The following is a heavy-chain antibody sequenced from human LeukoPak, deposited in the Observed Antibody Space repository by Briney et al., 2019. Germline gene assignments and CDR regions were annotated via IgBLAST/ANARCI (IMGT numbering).Heavy chain of an antibody. Sequence: GGSLRLSCAASGFTFSSYSMNWVRQAPGKGLEWVSSISSSSSYIYYADSVKGRFTISRDNAKNSLYLQMNSLRAEDTAVYYCARDGGSYYVKYYFDYWGQGTLVTVSS. V-gene: IGHV3-21*01. CDR2: ISSSSSYI. CDR3: ARDGGSYYVKYYFDY. D-gene: IGHD1-26*01. J-gene: IGHJ4*02. CDR1: GFTFSSYS.